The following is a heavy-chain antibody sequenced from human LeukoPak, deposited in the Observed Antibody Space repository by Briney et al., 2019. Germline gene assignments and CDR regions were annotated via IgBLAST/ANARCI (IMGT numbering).Heavy chain of an antibody. V-gene: IGHV4-4*02. Sequence: SGTLSLTCAVSGGSISSSNWWSWVRQPPGKGLEWIGEIYHSGGTNYNPSLKSRVTISVDKSKNQFSLKLSSVTAADTAVYYCARSLYSSGWTPYFDYWGQGTLVTVSS. CDR3: ARSLYSSGWTPYFDY. D-gene: IGHD6-19*01. CDR1: GGSISSSNW. J-gene: IGHJ4*02. CDR2: IYHSGGT.